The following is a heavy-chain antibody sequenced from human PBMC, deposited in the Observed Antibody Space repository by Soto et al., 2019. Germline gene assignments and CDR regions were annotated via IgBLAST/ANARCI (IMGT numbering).Heavy chain of an antibody. CDR1: GYTFTSYG. CDR2: ISAYNGNT. D-gene: IGHD2-15*01. Sequence: QVQLVQSGAEVKKPGASVKVSCKASGYTFTSYGISWVRQAPGQGLEWMGWISAYNGNTNYAQKLQARLPMTTDSSTRTDYMELRSLRSDDTAVYYCARDSDRYCSGGSCYFDQYNWFDPWGQRTLVTVSS. CDR3: ARDSDRYCSGGSCYFDQYNWFDP. J-gene: IGHJ5*02. V-gene: IGHV1-18*01.